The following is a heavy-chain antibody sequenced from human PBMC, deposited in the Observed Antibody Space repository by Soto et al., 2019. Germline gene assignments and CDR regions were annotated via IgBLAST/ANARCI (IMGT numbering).Heavy chain of an antibody. CDR3: ARDSRRRADSGTRPLYYFDY. J-gene: IGHJ4*02. CDR2: IYYTGNT. Sequence: QVQLKESGPGLVTPSQTLSLTCSVSGGSIGSGDYYWSWVRQSPGKGLEWIGYIYYTGNTYYNPSLGSRVTFSVDTSQNQLSLRLSDVTVADTAVYYCARDSRRRADSGTRPLYYFDYWGQGTLVTVSS. D-gene: IGHD1-26*01. CDR1: GGSIGSGDYY. V-gene: IGHV4-30-4*01.